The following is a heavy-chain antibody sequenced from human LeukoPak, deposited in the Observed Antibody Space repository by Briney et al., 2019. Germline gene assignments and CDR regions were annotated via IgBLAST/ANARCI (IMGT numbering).Heavy chain of an antibody. J-gene: IGHJ6*04. Sequence: PGGSLRLSCAASGFTFSSYSMNWDRQAPGKGLEWVSSISSSSSYIYYADSVKGRFTISRDNAKNSLYLQMNSLRAEDTAVYYCARVQRYCSGGSCYDYYYYGMDVWGKGTTVTVSS. CDR1: GFTFSSYS. CDR2: ISSSSSYI. CDR3: ARVQRYCSGGSCYDYYYYGMDV. V-gene: IGHV3-21*01. D-gene: IGHD2-15*01.